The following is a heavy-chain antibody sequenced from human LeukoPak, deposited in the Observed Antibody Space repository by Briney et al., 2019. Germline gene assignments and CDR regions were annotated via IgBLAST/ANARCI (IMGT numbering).Heavy chain of an antibody. D-gene: IGHD2-2*01. CDR3: ATLGYCSSTRSSSLRNDNWFHP. J-gene: IGHJ5*02. V-gene: IGHV1-2*06. CDR2: INPNSGGT. CDR1: GYTFTGYY. Sequence: ASVKVSCKASGYTFTGYYMDWVRQAPGQGLEWMGRINPNSGGTKYAQKFQGRVTMTRDTSISTAYMELSRLISADPAVYYCATLGYCSSTRSSSLRNDNWFHPWRQGTLVTLPS.